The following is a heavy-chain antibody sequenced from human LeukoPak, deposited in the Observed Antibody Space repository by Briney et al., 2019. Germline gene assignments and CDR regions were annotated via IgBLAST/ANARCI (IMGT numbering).Heavy chain of an antibody. CDR1: GGSFSGYY. CDR2: INHSGST. J-gene: IGHJ4*02. Sequence: SETLSLTCAVYGGSFSGYYWSWIRQPPGRGLEWIGEINHSGSTNYNPSLKSRVTISVDTSKNQFSLKLSSVTAADTAVYYCASEEWDTTIWGQGTLVTVSS. D-gene: IGHD1-26*01. CDR3: ASEEWDTTI. V-gene: IGHV4-34*01.